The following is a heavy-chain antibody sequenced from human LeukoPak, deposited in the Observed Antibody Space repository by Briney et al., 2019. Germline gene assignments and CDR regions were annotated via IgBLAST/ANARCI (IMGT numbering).Heavy chain of an antibody. CDR2: ISYDGSKQ. CDR3: VRDLRSHYTVDY. CDR1: GFTFSNYG. Sequence: GGSLRLSCAASGFTFSNYGMHWVRQAPGKGLEWVAVISYDGSKQYYADSVKGRFTISGDNSKNTLYLQMNSLRAEDTALYYCVRDLRSHYTVDYWGQGTLVTVSS. J-gene: IGHJ4*02. D-gene: IGHD3-10*01. V-gene: IGHV3-30-3*01.